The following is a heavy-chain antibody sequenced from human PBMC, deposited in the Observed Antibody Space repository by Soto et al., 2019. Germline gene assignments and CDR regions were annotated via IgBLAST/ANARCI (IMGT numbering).Heavy chain of an antibody. J-gene: IGHJ5*02. CDR3: ARDGVVVDATPNWFDP. Sequence: GGSLRLSCAASGFTFSSYSMNWVRQAPGKGLEWVSSISSSSSYIYYADSVKGRFTISRDNAKNSLYLQMNSLRAEDTAVYYCARDGVVVDATPNWFDPWGQGTLVTVSS. CDR2: ISSSSSYI. V-gene: IGHV3-21*04. CDR1: GFTFSSYS. D-gene: IGHD2-15*01.